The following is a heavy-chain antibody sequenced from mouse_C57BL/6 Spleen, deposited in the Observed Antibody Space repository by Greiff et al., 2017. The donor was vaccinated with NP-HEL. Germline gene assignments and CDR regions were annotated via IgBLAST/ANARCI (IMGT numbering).Heavy chain of an antibody. J-gene: IGHJ4*01. CDR3: TRGGVRQVYYAMDY. CDR2: ISSGGDYI. V-gene: IGHV5-9-1*02. D-gene: IGHD2-14*01. Sequence: EVQGVESGEGLVKPGGSLKLSCAASGFTFSSYAMSWVRQTPEKRLEWVAYISSGGDYIYYVDTVKGRFTISRDNARNTLYLQMSSLKSEDTAMYYCTRGGVRQVYYAMDYWGQGTSVTVSS. CDR1: GFTFSSYA.